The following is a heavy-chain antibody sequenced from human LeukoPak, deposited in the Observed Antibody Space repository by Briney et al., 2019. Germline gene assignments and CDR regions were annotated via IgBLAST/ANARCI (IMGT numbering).Heavy chain of an antibody. V-gene: IGHV3-21*01. CDR3: ARDATATGGNWFDP. CDR1: GFTFSSYS. D-gene: IGHD5-18*01. Sequence: PGGSLRLSCAASGFTFSSYSMNWVRQAPGKGLEWVSSISSSSSYIYYADSVKGRFTISRDNAKNSLYLQMNSLRAEDTAVYYCARDATATGGNWFDPWGQGTLVTVSS. J-gene: IGHJ5*02. CDR2: ISSSSSYI.